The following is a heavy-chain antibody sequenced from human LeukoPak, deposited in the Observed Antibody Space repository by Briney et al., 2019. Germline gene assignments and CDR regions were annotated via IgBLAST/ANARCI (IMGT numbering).Heavy chain of an antibody. CDR1: GGSISSYY. Sequence: SETLSLTCTVSGGSISSYYWSWIRQPPGKGLEWIGYIYYSGSTNYNPSLKSRVTISVDTSKNQFSLKLSSVTAADTAVYYCARDSSGGGGSYYFDYWGQGTLVTVSS. V-gene: IGHV4-59*12. CDR3: ARDSSGGGGSYYFDY. J-gene: IGHJ4*02. CDR2: IYYSGST. D-gene: IGHD1-26*01.